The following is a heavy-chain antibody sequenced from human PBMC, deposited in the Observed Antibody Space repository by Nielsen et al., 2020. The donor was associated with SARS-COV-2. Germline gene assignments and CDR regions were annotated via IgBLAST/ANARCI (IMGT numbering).Heavy chain of an antibody. CDR2: ITDSGSSV. Sequence: GESLKISCAASGFTFDLFSMTRVRQAPGKGLQWVAGITDSGSSVYYADSLRGRFTISRDNFKDTLYLQMDSLRAEDTALYYCAKVFRTHRLGMPLVNPHGAFNVWGQGTPVTVSS. CDR3: AKVFRTHRLGMPLVNPHGAFNV. D-gene: IGHD3-22*01. J-gene: IGHJ3*01. CDR1: GFTFDLFS. V-gene: IGHV3-23*01.